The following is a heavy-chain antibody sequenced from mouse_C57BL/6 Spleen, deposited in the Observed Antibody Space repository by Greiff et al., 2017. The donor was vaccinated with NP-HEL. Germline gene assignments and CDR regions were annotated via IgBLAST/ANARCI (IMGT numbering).Heavy chain of an antibody. Sequence: QVQLKQSGAELVKPGASVKISCKASGYAFSSYWMNWVKQRPGKGLEWIGQIYPGDGDTNYNGKFKGKATLTADKSSSTAYMQLSSLTSEDSAVYFCAREGYGNYHAMDYWGQGTSVTVSS. CDR3: AREGYGNYHAMDY. CDR2: IYPGDGDT. D-gene: IGHD2-10*02. V-gene: IGHV1-80*01. J-gene: IGHJ4*01. CDR1: GYAFSSYW.